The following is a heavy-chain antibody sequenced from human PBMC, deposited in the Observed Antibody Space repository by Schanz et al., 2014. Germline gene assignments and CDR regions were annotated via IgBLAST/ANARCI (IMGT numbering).Heavy chain of an antibody. Sequence: VQLVESGGGVVQPGGSLKLSCSASGFTFRNYALSWVRQAPGKGLAWVSAISGSGGSTYYADSVKGRFTISRDNSNHTLYLQMNSLRVEDTAVYYCARDPNSVNEIDYWGQGTLVTVSS. CDR2: ISGSGGST. CDR3: ARDPNSVNEIDY. V-gene: IGHV3-23*04. J-gene: IGHJ4*02. D-gene: IGHD5-12*01. CDR1: GFTFRNYA.